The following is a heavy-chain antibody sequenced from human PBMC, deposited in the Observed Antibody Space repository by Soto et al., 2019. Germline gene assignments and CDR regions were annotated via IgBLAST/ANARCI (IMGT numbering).Heavy chain of an antibody. CDR2: IWYDGSNK. D-gene: IGHD1-26*01. Sequence: GGSLRLSFAASGFTFSTYGMHWVRQAPGKGLEWVAVIWYDGSNKYYADSVKGRFTISRDNSKNTLYLQMNSLRAEDTAVYYCARDGWGNSGSYYWSLDYWGQGTLVTVSS. J-gene: IGHJ4*02. CDR3: ARDGWGNSGSYYWSLDY. V-gene: IGHV3-33*01. CDR1: GFTFSTYG.